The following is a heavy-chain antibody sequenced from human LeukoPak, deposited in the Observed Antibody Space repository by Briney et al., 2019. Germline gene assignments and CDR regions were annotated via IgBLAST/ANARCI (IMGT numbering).Heavy chain of an antibody. CDR1: GDSISSSSYY. D-gene: IGHD6-13*01. V-gene: IGHV4-39*07. J-gene: IGHJ4*02. CDR3: ASSVRAAAVSDYFDY. CDR2: FSYSGST. Sequence: PSETLSLTCTVSGDSISSSSYYWGWIRQPPGKGLEWIGSFSYSGSTYYNPSLKSRVTISVDTSKNQFSLKLSSVTAADTAVYYCASSVRAAAVSDYFDYWGQGTLVTVSS.